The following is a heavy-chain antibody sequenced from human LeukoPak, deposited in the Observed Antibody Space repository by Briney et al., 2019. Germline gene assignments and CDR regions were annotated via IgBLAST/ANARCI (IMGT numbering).Heavy chain of an antibody. D-gene: IGHD6-19*01. CDR3: AKKGYSNGWRDSYYFDC. J-gene: IGHJ4*02. CDR1: GFTFSSYG. CDR2: IRSDGSNK. V-gene: IGHV3-30*02. Sequence: GGSLRLSCAASGFTFSSYGMHWVRRAPGKGLEWVAFIRSDGSNKYYADSVKGRFTISRDNSKLYLQMNSLRAEDTAVYYCAKKGYSNGWRDSYYFDCWGQGTLVTVSS.